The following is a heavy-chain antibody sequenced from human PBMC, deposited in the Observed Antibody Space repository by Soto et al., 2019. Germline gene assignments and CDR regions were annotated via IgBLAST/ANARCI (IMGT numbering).Heavy chain of an antibody. CDR3: ARDSGYGSGASVNHSLDY. CDR2: RWWHERNK. Sequence: GGSLRLSCAASGFTFRNYVMHWVLQAPCKGLEWVAVRWWHERNKFYADSVNGRFTMSRDNAKNSLYLQMDGLRAEDTAVYYCARDSGYGSGASVNHSLDYWGHGTLVTVSS. V-gene: IGHV3-33*01. J-gene: IGHJ4*01. D-gene: IGHD3-10*01. CDR1: GFTFRNYV.